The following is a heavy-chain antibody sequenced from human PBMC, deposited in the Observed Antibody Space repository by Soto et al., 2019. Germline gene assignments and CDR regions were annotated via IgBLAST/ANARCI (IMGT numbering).Heavy chain of an antibody. CDR2: ISGSGGST. D-gene: IGHD3-22*01. CDR1: GFTFSSYA. J-gene: IGHJ4*02. CDR3: AKERGITMIVVALPYFDY. V-gene: IGHV3-23*01. Sequence: GGSLRLSCAASGFTFSSYAMSWVRQAPGKGLEWVSAISGSGGSTYYADSVKGRFTISRDNSKNTLYLQMNSLRAEDTAVYYCAKERGITMIVVALPYFDYWGQGTLVTVSS.